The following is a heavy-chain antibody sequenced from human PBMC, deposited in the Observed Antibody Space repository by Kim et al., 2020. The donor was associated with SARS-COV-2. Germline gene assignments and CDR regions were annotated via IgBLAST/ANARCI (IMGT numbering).Heavy chain of an antibody. CDR3: AKRRSTSSPNSGMDV. D-gene: IGHD2-2*01. CDR2: ISGSGGST. V-gene: IGHV3-23*01. Sequence: GGSLRLSCAASGFTFSIYGINWVRQAPGKGLEWVSLISGSGGSTYYADSVKGRFTISRDDSKNTVFLQMSSLRVEDTAVYYCAKRRSTSSPNSGMDVWGQGTTVTVSS. J-gene: IGHJ6*02. CDR1: GFTFSIYG.